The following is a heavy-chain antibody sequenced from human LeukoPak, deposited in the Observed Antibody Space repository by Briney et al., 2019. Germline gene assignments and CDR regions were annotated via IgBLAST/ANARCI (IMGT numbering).Heavy chain of an antibody. V-gene: IGHV4-39*01. CDR1: GGSISSSSYY. D-gene: IGHD1-26*01. CDR2: IYYSGST. Sequence: PSETLSLTCTVSGGSISSSSYYWGWIRQPPGKGLEWIGSIYYSGSTYYNPSLKSRVTISVDTSKNQFSLKLSSVTAADTAVYCCSGSYRGVDYWGQGTLVTVSS. J-gene: IGHJ4*02. CDR3: SGSYRGVDY.